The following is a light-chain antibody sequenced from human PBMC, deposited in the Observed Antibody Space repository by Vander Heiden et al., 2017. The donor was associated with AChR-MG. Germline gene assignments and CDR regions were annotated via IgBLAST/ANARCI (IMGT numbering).Light chain of an antibody. J-gene: IGKJ2*01. CDR2: GAS. Sequence: EIVLTQSPGTLSLSPGERATLSCRAIESFSSSYLAWYQQKPGRAPRLLIYGASSRATGIPDRFSGNGSGTDFTLTISRLEPEDFAVYYCQQFGRPRVYTFGQGTKLEIK. CDR1: ESFSSSY. V-gene: IGKV3-20*01. CDR3: QQFGRPRVYT.